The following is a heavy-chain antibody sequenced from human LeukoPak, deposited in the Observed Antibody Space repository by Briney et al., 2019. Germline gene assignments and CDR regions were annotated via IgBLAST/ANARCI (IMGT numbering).Heavy chain of an antibody. CDR3: ARDPYYYDSSGIGYAFDI. V-gene: IGHV3-48*01. CDR2: ISSSSSTI. D-gene: IGHD3-22*01. Sequence: GRSLRLSCAASGFTFSSYSMNWVRQAPGKGLEWVSYISSSSSTIYYADSVKGRFTISRDNAKNSLYLQMNSLRAEDTAVYYCARDPYYYDSSGIGYAFDIWGQGTMVTVSS. J-gene: IGHJ3*02. CDR1: GFTFSSYS.